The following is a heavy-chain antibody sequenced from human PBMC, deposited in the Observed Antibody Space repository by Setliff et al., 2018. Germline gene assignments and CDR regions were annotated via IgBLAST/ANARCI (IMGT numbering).Heavy chain of an antibody. Sequence: SETLSLTCSVSGGSISSSNFYWVWIRQPPGKGLEWIGTVYYSGSTYYNPSLKSRVTISVDTSKNQFSLKLSSVTAADTAVYFCARSEMATTSFDIWGQGTMVTVSS. CDR2: VYYSGST. CDR3: ARSEMATTSFDI. CDR1: GGSISSSNFY. J-gene: IGHJ3*02. V-gene: IGHV4-39*07. D-gene: IGHD1-1*01.